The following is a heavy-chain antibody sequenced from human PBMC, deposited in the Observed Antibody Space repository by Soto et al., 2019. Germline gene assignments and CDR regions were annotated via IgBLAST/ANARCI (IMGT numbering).Heavy chain of an antibody. CDR1: GGFVSSGSYY. V-gene: IGHV4-34*01. D-gene: IGHD1-1*01. CDR2: MSHSGGT. CDR3: ARVERGTATTVVDAFDI. J-gene: IGHJ3*02. Sequence: QVQLQQWGAGLLKPSETLSLTCAVYGGFVSSGSYYWSWIRQPPGKGLEWIGEMSHSGGTHFNPSLKGRVTLSVDTSKNQFSLKMSSVHAADTALYYCARVERGTATTVVDAFDIWGPGTMVTVSS.